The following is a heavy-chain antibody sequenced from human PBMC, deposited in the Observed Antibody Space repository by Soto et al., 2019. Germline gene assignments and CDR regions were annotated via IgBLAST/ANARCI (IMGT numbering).Heavy chain of an antibody. CDR1: GFTFSTYT. CDR2: IGAGEDS. V-gene: IGHV3-23*01. Sequence: EVQLLESGGHLVQPGGSLRLSCVGSGFTFSTYTMNWVRQAPGKGLEWVSGIGAGEDSYHAYSVGGRFTISSDNSKSQLFHQINSVKDQDKAIYYCAIDPQHDGIGSFDYLGQGTLV. CDR3: AIDPQHDGIGSFDY. D-gene: IGHD1-20*01. J-gene: IGHJ4*02.